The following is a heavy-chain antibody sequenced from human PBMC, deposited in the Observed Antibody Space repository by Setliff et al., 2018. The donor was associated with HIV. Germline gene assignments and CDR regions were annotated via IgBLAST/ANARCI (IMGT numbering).Heavy chain of an antibody. CDR3: ARHCGYSPGQICYYYLDI. D-gene: IGHD5-18*01. J-gene: IGHJ6*03. Sequence: PSETLSLTCTVSGGSISSGGYYWSWIRQHPGKGLEWIGYISYSGSTYYNPSLKSRVTISVDSSKSQFSLNLSSVTAADTAVYYCARHCGYSPGQICYYYLDIWGKGTTVTVSS. CDR2: ISYSGST. V-gene: IGHV4-31*03. CDR1: GGSISSGGYY.